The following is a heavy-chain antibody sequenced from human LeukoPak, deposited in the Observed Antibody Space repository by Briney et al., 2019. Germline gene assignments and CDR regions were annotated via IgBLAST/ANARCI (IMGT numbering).Heavy chain of an antibody. V-gene: IGHV3-23*01. Sequence: GGSLTLSCAVSGLTLSGYAMSWVRQSPGKGLEWVSDISDTGNTYHAGSVKGRFTISRDTSKNTLFLQMNRLRPEDAAVYYFAKAPVTTCRGAFCYPFYYWGLGTLVTVSS. J-gene: IGHJ4*02. CDR2: ISDTGNT. D-gene: IGHD2-15*01. CDR1: GLTLSGYA. CDR3: AKAPVTTCRGAFCYPFYY.